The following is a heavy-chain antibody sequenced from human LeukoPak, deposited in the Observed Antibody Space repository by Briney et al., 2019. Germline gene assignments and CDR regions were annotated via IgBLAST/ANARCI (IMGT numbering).Heavy chain of an antibody. Sequence: GGSLRLSCAASGLTVYSNYMTWVRQAPGKGLEWVSVIYSCGTTYYADSVKGRFTISRDNSKDTLYLQMNSLRAEDTAVYYCARSGYSGRFPAYFDYWGQETLVTVSS. CDR1: GLTVYSNY. V-gene: IGHV3-66*03. J-gene: IGHJ4*02. CDR2: IYSCGTT. D-gene: IGHD1-26*01. CDR3: ARSGYSGRFPAYFDY.